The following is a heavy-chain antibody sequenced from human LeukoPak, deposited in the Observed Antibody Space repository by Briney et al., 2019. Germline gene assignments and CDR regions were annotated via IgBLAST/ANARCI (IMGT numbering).Heavy chain of an antibody. J-gene: IGHJ4*02. Sequence: ASVKVSCKVSGYTLTELSMHWVRQAPGKGLEWMGGFDPEDGETIYAQKFQGRVTMTEDTSTDTAYMELSSLRSEDTAVYYCATSPLGIYYDSSGPLDYWGQGTLVTVSS. CDR2: FDPEDGET. D-gene: IGHD3-22*01. CDR3: ATSPLGIYYDSSGPLDY. CDR1: GYTLTELS. V-gene: IGHV1-24*01.